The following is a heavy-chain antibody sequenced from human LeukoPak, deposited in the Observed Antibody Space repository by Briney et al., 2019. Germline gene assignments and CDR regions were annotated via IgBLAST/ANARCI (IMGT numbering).Heavy chain of an antibody. CDR2: IDATSGTI. J-gene: IGHJ4*02. V-gene: IGHV3-48*03. CDR3: ARDATVRVPGTLYFDH. D-gene: IGHD6-19*01. CDR1: GFSFSTYE. Sequence: PGGSLRLSCAASGFSFSTYEMNWVRQAPGKGLEWVSYIDATSGTIHYGDSVKGRFTISRDNAKNSLYLQMNSLRVEDTAVYYCARDATVRVPGTLYFDHWGQGILVTVSS.